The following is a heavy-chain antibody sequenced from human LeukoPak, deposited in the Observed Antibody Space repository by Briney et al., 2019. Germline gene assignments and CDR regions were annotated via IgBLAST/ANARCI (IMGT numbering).Heavy chain of an antibody. CDR3: ARDLKAVAGSQTRGDY. D-gene: IGHD6-19*01. CDR2: IYHSGST. J-gene: IGHJ4*02. CDR1: GGSISSSNW. V-gene: IGHV4-4*02. Sequence: SETLSLTCAVSGGSISSSNWWSWVRQPPGKGLEWIGEIYHSGSTNYNPSLKSRVTISVDKSKNQFSLKLSSVTAADTAVYYCARDLKAVAGSQTRGDYWGQGTLVTVSS.